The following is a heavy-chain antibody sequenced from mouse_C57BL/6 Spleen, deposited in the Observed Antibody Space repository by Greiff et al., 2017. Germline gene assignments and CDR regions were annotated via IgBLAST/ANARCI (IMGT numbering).Heavy chain of an antibody. D-gene: IGHD2-1*01. Sequence: QVQRKESGAELVKPGASVKISCKASGYAFSSYWMNWVKQRPGRGLEGFGQIYPGDGDTNYNGKFKGKATLTADKSSSTAYMQLSSLTSEDSAVYFCARFRIYYGNYDYAMDYWGQGTSVTVSS. V-gene: IGHV1-80*01. J-gene: IGHJ4*01. CDR1: GYAFSSYW. CDR2: IYPGDGDT. CDR3: ARFRIYYGNYDYAMDY.